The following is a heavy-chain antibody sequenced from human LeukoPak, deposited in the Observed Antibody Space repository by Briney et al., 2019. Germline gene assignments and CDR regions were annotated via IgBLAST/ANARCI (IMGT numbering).Heavy chain of an antibody. V-gene: IGHV1-69*05. D-gene: IGHD3-22*01. CDR3: ARATYYDSSGYYDAFDI. CDR1: GGTFSSYA. CDR2: IIPIFGTA. Sequence: SVKVSCKASGGTFSSYAISRVRQAPGQGLEWMGGIIPIFGTANYAQKFQGRVTITTDESTSTAYMELSSLRSEDTAVYYCARATYYDSSGYYDAFDIWGQGTMVTVSS. J-gene: IGHJ3*02.